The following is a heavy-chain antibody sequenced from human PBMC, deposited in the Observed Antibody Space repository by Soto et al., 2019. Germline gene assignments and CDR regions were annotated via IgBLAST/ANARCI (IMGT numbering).Heavy chain of an antibody. V-gene: IGHV4-4*02. CDR3: ASIRYYDISGAMDV. Sequence: SDTLSLTCAVSGGSINSNNWWSWVRQPPGKGLEWIGEVYHSGSTNYNPSLKSRVAISRDQSKNLFSLEMRSVTAADTAVYYCASIRYYDISGAMDVWGQGATVTVSS. CDR1: GGSINSNNW. J-gene: IGHJ6*02. D-gene: IGHD3-22*01. CDR2: VYHSGST.